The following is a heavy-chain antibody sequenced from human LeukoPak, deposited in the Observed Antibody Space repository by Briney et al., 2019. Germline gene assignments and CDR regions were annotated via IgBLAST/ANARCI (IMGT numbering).Heavy chain of an antibody. Sequence: PGGSLRLSCAASGFTFSDYYMSWIRQAPGKGLEWVSYISSSGSTIYYADSVKGRFTISRDNAKNSLYLQMNSLRAEDTAVYYCARGARTYYDIVTGYYQHWGPGTPVTGPS. V-gene: IGHV3-11*01. CDR3: ARGARTYYDIVTGYYQH. J-gene: IGHJ4*02. CDR1: GFTFSDYY. CDR2: ISSSGSTI. D-gene: IGHD3-9*01.